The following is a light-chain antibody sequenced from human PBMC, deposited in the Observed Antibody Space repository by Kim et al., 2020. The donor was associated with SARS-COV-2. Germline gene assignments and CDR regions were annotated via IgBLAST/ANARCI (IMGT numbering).Light chain of an antibody. Sequence: VSPGERATLSCRASQSVSTNLVWYQHKPGQAPRLLIYGASNRATGIPARFSGSGSGTEFTLTISSLQSEDFAVYYCQQYTNWPRTFGQGTKVDIK. CDR1: QSVSTN. CDR3: QQYTNWPRT. J-gene: IGKJ1*01. V-gene: IGKV3-15*01. CDR2: GAS.